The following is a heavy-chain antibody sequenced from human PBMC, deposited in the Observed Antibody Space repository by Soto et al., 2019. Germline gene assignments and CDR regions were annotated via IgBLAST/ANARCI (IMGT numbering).Heavy chain of an antibody. Sequence: ASVKVSFKSSGYTFTGYYIHWVRQAPGQGLEWMGWINPNSGGTNYAQKFQGRVTMTRDTSISTAYMELSRLRSDDTAVYYCASKNPDNCGGDCYPDYWGQGTQVTVSS. CDR3: ASKNPDNCGGDCYPDY. J-gene: IGHJ4*02. D-gene: IGHD2-21*02. V-gene: IGHV1-2*02. CDR2: INPNSGGT. CDR1: GYTFTGYY.